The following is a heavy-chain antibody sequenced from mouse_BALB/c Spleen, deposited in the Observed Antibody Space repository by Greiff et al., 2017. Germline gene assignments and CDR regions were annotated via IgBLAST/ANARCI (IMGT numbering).Heavy chain of an antibody. CDR2: IDPANGNT. Sequence: EVMLVESGAELVKPGASVKLSCTASGFNFKDTYMHWVKQRPEQGLEWIGRIDPANGNTKYDPKFQGKATITADTSSNTAYLQLSSLTSEDTAVYYCARDYYGSSYVAYWGQGTLVTVSA. CDR3: ARDYYGSSYVAY. J-gene: IGHJ3*01. V-gene: IGHV14-3*02. CDR1: GFNFKDTY. D-gene: IGHD1-1*01.